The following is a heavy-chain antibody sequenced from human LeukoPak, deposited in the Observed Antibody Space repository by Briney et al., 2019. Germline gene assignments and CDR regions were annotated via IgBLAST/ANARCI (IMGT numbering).Heavy chain of an antibody. CDR1: GGSISSSSYY. CDR2: IYYSGST. V-gene: IGHV4-39*01. D-gene: IGHD1-1*01. CDR3: ARRIGGWELDY. J-gene: IGHJ4*02. Sequence: SETLSLTCTVSGGSISSSSYYWGWIRQPPGKGLEWTGSIYYSGSTHYNPSLKSGVTISVDTSKNQFSLNLSSVTAADTAVYYCARRIGGWELDYWGQGTLVTVSS.